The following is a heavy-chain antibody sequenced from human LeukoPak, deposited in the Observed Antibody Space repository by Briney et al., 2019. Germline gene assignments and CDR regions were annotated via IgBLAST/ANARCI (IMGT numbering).Heavy chain of an antibody. Sequence: SETLCLTCAVSGYSISSGYQWAWIRQPPGKTLEWIGISFHTGSVHYNPSLKSRVTISVETSTKNFSFMLSCLTAAETAIYYCARDPRWLTPDCTSTSCYENYFDPWGQGILVTVSS. CDR3: ARDPRWLTPDCTSTSCYENYFDP. J-gene: IGHJ5*02. D-gene: IGHD2-2*01. CDR2: SFHTGSV. CDR1: GYSISSGYQ. V-gene: IGHV4-38-2*02.